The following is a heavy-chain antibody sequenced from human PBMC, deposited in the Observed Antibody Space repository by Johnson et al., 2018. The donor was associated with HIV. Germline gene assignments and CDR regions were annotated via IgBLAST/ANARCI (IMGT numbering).Heavy chain of an antibody. Sequence: QVKLVESGGGVVRPGGSLRLSCAASGFTFSDYYMSWIRQAPGKGLEWVSYISSSGSTIYYADSVKGRFTISRDNAKNSLYLQMNSLRAEDTAVYYGARDRKVEWELLRSAFDIWGQGTMVTVSS. CDR3: ARDRKVEWELLRSAFDI. CDR1: GFTFSDYY. J-gene: IGHJ3*02. D-gene: IGHD1-26*01. V-gene: IGHV3-11*04. CDR2: ISSSGSTI.